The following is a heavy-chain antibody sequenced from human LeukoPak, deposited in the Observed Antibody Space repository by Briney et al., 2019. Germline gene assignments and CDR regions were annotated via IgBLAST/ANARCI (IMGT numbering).Heavy chain of an antibody. V-gene: IGHV3-23*01. D-gene: IGHD4-23*01. J-gene: IGHJ4*02. CDR3: AKRSEYGGDSNYFDY. CDR1: GFTFSTFG. Sequence: PGGSLRLSCSASGFTFSTFGMSWVRQAPGKGLEWVSAISGRDSNRYYADSVEGRFTISRDDSKSTLFLQMHSVRDENTATYYCAKRSEYGGDSNYFDYWGQGTPVTVSS. CDR2: ISGRDSNR.